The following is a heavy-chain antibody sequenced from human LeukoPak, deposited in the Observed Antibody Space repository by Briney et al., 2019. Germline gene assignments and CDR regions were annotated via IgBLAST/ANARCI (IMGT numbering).Heavy chain of an antibody. Sequence: GGSLRLCCAASGFTVSSNYMSWVRQASGKGLEWVSVIYSGGSTYYADSVKGRFTISRDNSKNTLYLQMNSLRAEDTAVYYRARGPLSYYGSGSNGMDVWGQGTTVTVSS. J-gene: IGHJ6*02. CDR3: ARGPLSYYGSGSNGMDV. V-gene: IGHV3-66*02. D-gene: IGHD3-10*01. CDR1: GFTVSSNY. CDR2: IYSGGST.